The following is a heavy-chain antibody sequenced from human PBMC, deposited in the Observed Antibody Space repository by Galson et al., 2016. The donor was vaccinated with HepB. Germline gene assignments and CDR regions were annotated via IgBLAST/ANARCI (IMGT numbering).Heavy chain of an antibody. Sequence: SVKVSCKASGGIFSTYAINWVRQAPGQGLEWMGGIIPRFSTPNYTQKFKDRLTITADESTTTVSMELGSLRFEDTAMYYCAREGRVGWELYNWLDSWGQGTPVTVS. CDR2: IIPRFSTP. CDR3: AREGRVGWELYNWLDS. J-gene: IGHJ5*01. CDR1: GGIFSTYA. V-gene: IGHV1-69*13. D-gene: IGHD1-26*01.